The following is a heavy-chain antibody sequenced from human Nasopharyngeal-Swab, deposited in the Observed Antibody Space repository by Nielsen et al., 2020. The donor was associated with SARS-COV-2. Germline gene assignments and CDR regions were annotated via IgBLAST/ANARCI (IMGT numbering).Heavy chain of an antibody. CDR1: GGTFSSYA. D-gene: IGHD5-18*01. CDR2: IIPIFGTA. J-gene: IGHJ4*02. V-gene: IGHV1-69*13. Sequence: SVKVSCKASGGTFSSYAISWVRQAPGQGLEWMGGIIPIFGTANYAQKFQGRVTITADESTSTAYMELSSLRSDDTAVYYCARGYSYGIQYFDYWGQGTLVTVSS. CDR3: ARGYSYGIQYFDY.